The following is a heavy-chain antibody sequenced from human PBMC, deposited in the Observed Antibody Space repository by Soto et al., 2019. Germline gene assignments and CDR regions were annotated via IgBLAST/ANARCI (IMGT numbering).Heavy chain of an antibody. D-gene: IGHD4-17*01. CDR3: ALSGYGDLYDY. CDR1: GGSVSSGDYY. Sequence: SETLSLTCTVSGGSVSSGDYYWSWIRQPPGKGLEWIGYIYYSGSTNYNPPLKSRVTISVDTSKNQFSLKLSSVTAADTAVYYCALSGYGDLYDYWGQGTLVTVSS. J-gene: IGHJ4*02. V-gene: IGHV4-61*08. CDR2: IYYSGST.